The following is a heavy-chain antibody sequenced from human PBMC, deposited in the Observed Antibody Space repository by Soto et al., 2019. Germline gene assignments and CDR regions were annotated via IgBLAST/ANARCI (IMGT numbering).Heavy chain of an antibody. CDR3: AKDQTDVTLFDY. V-gene: IGHV3-49*03. J-gene: IGHJ4*02. Sequence: PVGSLRLSCTASGFTFGDYAMSWFRQAPGKGLEWVGFIRSKAYGGTTEYAASVKGRFTISRDDSKSIAYLQMNSLKTEDTAVYYCAKDQTDVTLFDYWGQGTLVTVSS. CDR1: GFTFGDYA. D-gene: IGHD2-21*02. CDR2: IRSKAYGGTT.